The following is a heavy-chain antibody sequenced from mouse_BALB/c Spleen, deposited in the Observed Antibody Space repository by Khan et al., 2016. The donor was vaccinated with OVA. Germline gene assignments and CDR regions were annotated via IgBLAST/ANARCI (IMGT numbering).Heavy chain of an antibody. CDR1: GFTFSTYA. Sequence: EVQLQESGGGLVKPGGSLKLSCAASGFTFSTYAMSWVRQTPEKRLEWVATISSDGDYTYFPDNVTGRFPISRDNAKTTLGLQMTRLRSEDTAMYYCARSPYGNFAYWGQGTLVTVSA. D-gene: IGHD2-1*01. J-gene: IGHJ3*01. V-gene: IGHV5-9-3*01. CDR3: ARSPYGNFAY. CDR2: ISSDGDYT.